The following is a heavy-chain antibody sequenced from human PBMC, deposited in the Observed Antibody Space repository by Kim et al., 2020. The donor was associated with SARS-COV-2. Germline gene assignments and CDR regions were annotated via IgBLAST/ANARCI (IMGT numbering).Heavy chain of an antibody. V-gene: IGHV3-23*01. D-gene: IGHD3-10*01. CDR1: GFTFSNYA. Sequence: GGSLRLSCAASGFTFSNYAMSWVRQAPGRGLEWVSVVAGSGEYTNYGDSVKGRFTISRDNSKNTLYLQISSLRAEDTAIYYCAKGVSGRRPYYFDYWGQGTLVTVSS. CDR3: AKGVSGRRPYYFDY. J-gene: IGHJ4*02. CDR2: VAGSGEYT.